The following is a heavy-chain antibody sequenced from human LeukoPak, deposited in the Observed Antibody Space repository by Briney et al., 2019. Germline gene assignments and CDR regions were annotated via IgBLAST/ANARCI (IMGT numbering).Heavy chain of an antibody. Sequence: GGSLRLSCAASGFTFSSYWMSWVRQAPGKGLEGVANIKQDGSEKYYVDSVKGRFTISRDNAKNSLYLQMNSLRAEDTAVYYCARDYEPGPPWVYYGMDVWGQGTTVTVSS. CDR3: ARDYEPGPPWVYYGMDV. CDR1: GFTFSSYW. CDR2: IKQDGSEK. D-gene: IGHD3-16*01. V-gene: IGHV3-7*01. J-gene: IGHJ6*02.